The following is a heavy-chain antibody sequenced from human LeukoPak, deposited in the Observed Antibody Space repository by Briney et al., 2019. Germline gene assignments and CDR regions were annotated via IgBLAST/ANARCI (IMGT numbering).Heavy chain of an antibody. CDR2: INPSGGST. CDR3: ARMAVRGVIAFDY. J-gene: IGHJ4*02. D-gene: IGHD3-10*01. CDR1: GYTFTSYY. Sequence: ASVNVSCKASGYTFTSYYMHWVRPAPGQGLAWMGIINPSGGSTSYAQKFQGRVTMTRDTSTSTVYMELSSLRSEDTAVYYCARMAVRGVIAFDYWGQGTLVTVSS. V-gene: IGHV1-46*01.